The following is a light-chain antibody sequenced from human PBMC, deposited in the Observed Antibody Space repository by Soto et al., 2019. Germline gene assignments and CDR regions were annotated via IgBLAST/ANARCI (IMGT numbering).Light chain of an antibody. Sequence: EGVMTPSPATLAVSSGGRGTLSCRASQSVRSNLAWYQQKPGQSPRLLIYGASTRATGIPARFSGSGSGTEFTLTISSLQSEDFAVYYCQQYNNWPPITFGQGTRLEI. CDR3: QQYNNWPPIT. CDR2: GAS. CDR1: QSVRSN. J-gene: IGKJ5*01. V-gene: IGKV3-15*01.